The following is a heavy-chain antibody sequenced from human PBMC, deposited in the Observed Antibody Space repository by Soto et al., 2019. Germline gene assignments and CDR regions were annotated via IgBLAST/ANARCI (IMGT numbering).Heavy chain of an antibody. CDR3: ARGAEGPADDNWFDP. CDR2: IIPIFRTA. D-gene: IGHD2-2*01. V-gene: IGHV1-69*01. Sequence: QEHLVQSGAEVKSRGSSVKVSCKSSGDSFDGYTFNWVRQAPGRGLEWIGGIIPIFRTANYAQRFQGRLTITADDLTTTVFMEVTSLTSDDTAVYYCARGAEGPADDNWFDPGGQGTLVTVSS. CDR1: GDSFDGYT. J-gene: IGHJ5*02.